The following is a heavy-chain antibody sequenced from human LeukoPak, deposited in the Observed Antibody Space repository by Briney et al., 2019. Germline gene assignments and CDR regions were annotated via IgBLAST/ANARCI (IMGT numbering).Heavy chain of an antibody. V-gene: IGHV3-21*01. CDR2: ISSGSSYI. Sequence: GGSLRLSCAASGFTFSSYSMNWVRQAPGKGLEWVSSISSGSSYIYYADSVKGRFTISRDNAKNSLYLQMNSLRAEDTAVYYCAREPAQLWGHTYYYYYMDVWGKGTTVTVSS. J-gene: IGHJ6*03. CDR1: GFTFSSYS. CDR3: AREPAQLWGHTYYYYYMDV. D-gene: IGHD5-18*01.